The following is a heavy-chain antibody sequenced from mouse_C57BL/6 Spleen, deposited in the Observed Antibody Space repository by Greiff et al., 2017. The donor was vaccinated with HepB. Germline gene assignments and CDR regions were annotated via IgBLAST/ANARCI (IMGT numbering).Heavy chain of an antibody. D-gene: IGHD1-1*01. J-gene: IGHJ2*01. V-gene: IGHV1S81*02. CDR3: ARIKKIVATYFDY. Sequence: VQLQQSGAELVKAGASVKMSCKASGYTFTSYWMHWVKQRLGQGLEWFAETNPTNGRTYYTEKFKSKATLNVDKSSSTAYMLLSGPTFEDSAVYYCARIKKIVATYFDYWGQGTTLTVSS. CDR2: TNPTNGRT. CDR1: GYTFTSYW.